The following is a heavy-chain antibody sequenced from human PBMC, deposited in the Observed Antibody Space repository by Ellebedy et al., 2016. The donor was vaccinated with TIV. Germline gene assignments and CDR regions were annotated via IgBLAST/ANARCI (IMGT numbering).Heavy chain of an antibody. J-gene: IGHJ4*02. Sequence: AASVKVSCKASGYTFTGYYIHWMRQAPGQGLEWVAWINPNSGDTAYAQNLQGRVTVTGDTSISTAYMELSRLISDDTAVYYCVRDLTNYGSSSYWGQGTLVTVSS. CDR2: INPNSGDT. V-gene: IGHV1-2*02. D-gene: IGHD3-22*01. CDR3: VRDLTNYGSSSY. CDR1: GYTFTGYY.